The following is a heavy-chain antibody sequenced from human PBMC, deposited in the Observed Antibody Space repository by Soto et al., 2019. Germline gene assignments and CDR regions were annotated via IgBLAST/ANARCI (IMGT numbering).Heavy chain of an antibody. CDR3: AAYYYDTAAFDL. CDR1: GFTLNNSA. Sequence: QMKLVQSGPEVKKPGTSVKVSCKASGFTLNNSAVQWVRQARGQRLEWIGWIVVGSGNTNYAQKFQERVSFTRDMSTSTTYIELSSLRSEDTAIYYCAAYYYDTAAFDLWGQGTMVTVSS. J-gene: IGHJ3*01. D-gene: IGHD3-22*01. V-gene: IGHV1-58*01. CDR2: IVVGSGNT.